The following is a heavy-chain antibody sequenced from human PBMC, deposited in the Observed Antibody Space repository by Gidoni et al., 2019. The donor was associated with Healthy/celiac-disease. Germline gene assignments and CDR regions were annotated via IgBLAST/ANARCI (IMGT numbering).Heavy chain of an antibody. J-gene: IGHJ4*02. Sequence: QVQLQQWGAGLLKPSETLSLTCAVYGGSFSGYYWSWIRQPPGKGLEWIGEINHSGSTNYNPSLKRRVTISVDTSKNQFSLKLSSVTAADTAVYYCARGLRYGVGYWGQGTLVTVSS. CDR1: GGSFSGYY. D-gene: IGHD4-17*01. CDR3: ARGLRYGVGY. V-gene: IGHV4-34*01. CDR2: INHSGST.